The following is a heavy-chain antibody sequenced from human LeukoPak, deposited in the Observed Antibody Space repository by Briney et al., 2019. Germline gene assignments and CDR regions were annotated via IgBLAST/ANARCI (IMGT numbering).Heavy chain of an antibody. J-gene: IGHJ4*02. Sequence: GVSLRLSCAASGFTFGSYAMSWVRQAPGKGLEWVSLVPDDSAATYYADSVKGRFTISRDNSRNTLYLQMSSLRAEDTAVYYCANARGDSGSLRRSFDHWGQGTLVAVSS. CDR2: VPDDSAAT. D-gene: IGHD3-10*01. CDR3: ANARGDSGSLRRSFDH. V-gene: IGHV3-23*01. CDR1: GFTFGSYA.